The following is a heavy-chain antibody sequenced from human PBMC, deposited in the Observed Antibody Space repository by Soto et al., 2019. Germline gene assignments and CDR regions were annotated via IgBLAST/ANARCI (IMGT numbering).Heavy chain of an antibody. CDR2: ISGSGGST. J-gene: IGHJ4*02. V-gene: IGHV3-23*01. CDR1: GFTFSSYA. D-gene: IGHD6-19*01. CDR3: AKDHIRGAVAFNY. Sequence: EVQLLESGGGLVQPGGSLRLSCAASGFTFSSYAMSWVCQAPGKGLEWVSAISGSGGSTYYADSVKGRFTISRDNSKNTLYLKRNSLRAEDTAVYYCAKDHIRGAVAFNYWGQGTLVTVSS.